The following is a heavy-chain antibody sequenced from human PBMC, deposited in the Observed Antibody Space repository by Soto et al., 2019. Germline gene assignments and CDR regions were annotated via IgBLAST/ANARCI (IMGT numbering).Heavy chain of an antibody. CDR1: GFTFNAYA. CDR2: IGGSGGNR. J-gene: IGHJ4*02. Sequence: EVQLLESGGDLVQPGGSLRLPCAASGFTFNAYAMTWVRQAPGKGLEWVSAIGGSGGNRYYAASVKGRFTISRDNSKETLDLQMNRLRVEDTAVYYCARVASDYINSIDHWGQGILVTVSS. V-gene: IGHV3-23*01. CDR3: ARVASDYINSIDH. D-gene: IGHD4-4*01.